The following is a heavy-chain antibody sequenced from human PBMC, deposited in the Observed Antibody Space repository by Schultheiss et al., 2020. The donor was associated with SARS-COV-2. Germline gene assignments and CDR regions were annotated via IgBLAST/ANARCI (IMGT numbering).Heavy chain of an antibody. CDR3: ARTPYGMDV. CDR2: IYYDGINK. Sequence: GGSLRLSCAASGFTFSSYSMNWVRQAPGKGLEWVGIIYYDGINKYYGDSVKGRFTISRDNAKNSLYLQMNSLRAEDTAVYYCARTPYGMDVWGQGTTVTVSS. V-gene: IGHV3-33*08. J-gene: IGHJ6*02. CDR1: GFTFSSYS.